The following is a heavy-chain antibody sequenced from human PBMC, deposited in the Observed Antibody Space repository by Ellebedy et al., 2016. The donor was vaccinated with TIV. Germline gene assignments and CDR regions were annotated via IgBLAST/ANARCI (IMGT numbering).Heavy chain of an antibody. CDR3: ARHPRGYSGYDLFDY. D-gene: IGHD5-12*01. Sequence: GESLKISXKGSGYSFTSYWIGWVRQMPGKGLEWMGIIYPGDSDTRYSPSFQGQVTISADKSISTAYLQWSSLKASDTAMYYCARHPRGYSGYDLFDYWGQGTLVTVSS. V-gene: IGHV5-51*01. CDR1: GYSFTSYW. J-gene: IGHJ4*02. CDR2: IYPGDSDT.